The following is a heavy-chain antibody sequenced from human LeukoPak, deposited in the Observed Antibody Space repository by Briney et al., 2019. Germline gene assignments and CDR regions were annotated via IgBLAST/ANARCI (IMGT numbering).Heavy chain of an antibody. CDR1: GITLSSYW. V-gene: IGHV3-7*05. J-gene: IGHJ4*02. CDR3: AREGGSSYSRPFDY. D-gene: IGHD5-18*01. Sequence: GGSLRLSCVASGITLSSYWLSWVCQAPGKGPEWVANIRGDEVEKYYAASVQGRFTISRDNAENSLSLQMNSLRPEDTAVYYCAREGGSSYSRPFDYWGQGTQVTVSS. CDR2: IRGDEVEK.